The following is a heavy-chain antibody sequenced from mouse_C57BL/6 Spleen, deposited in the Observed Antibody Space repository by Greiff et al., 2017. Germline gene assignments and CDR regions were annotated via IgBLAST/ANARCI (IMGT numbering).Heavy chain of an antibody. J-gene: IGHJ2*01. Sequence: QVQLKQPGAELVRPGTSVKLSCKASGYPFTSYWMHWVKQRPGQGLEWIGVIDPSDSYTNYNQKFKGKATSTVDTSASTAYMQLSILTSVDSAVYYCARLKPFDYWGQGTTRTVAS. V-gene: IGHV1-59*01. CDR3: ARLKPFDY. CDR1: GYPFTSYW. CDR2: IDPSDSYT.